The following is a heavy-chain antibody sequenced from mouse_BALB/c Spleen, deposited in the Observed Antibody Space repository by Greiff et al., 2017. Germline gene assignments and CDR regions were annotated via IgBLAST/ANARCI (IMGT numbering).Heavy chain of an antibody. J-gene: IGHJ2*01. V-gene: IGHV5-12-1*01. CDR2: ISSGGGST. CDR1: GFAFSSYD. CDR3: ARHAYYGQYLDY. D-gene: IGHD1-2*01. Sequence: EVKLVESGGGLVKPGGSLKLSCAASGFAFSSYDMSWVRQTPEKRLEWVAYISSGGGSTYYPDTVKGRFTISRDNAKNTLYLQMSSLKSEDTAMYYCARHAYYGQYLDYWGQGTTLTVSS.